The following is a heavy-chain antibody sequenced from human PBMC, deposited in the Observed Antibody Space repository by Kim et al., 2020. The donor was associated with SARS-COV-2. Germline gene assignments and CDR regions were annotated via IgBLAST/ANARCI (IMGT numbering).Heavy chain of an antibody. Sequence: SVKVSCKASGGTFSSYAISWVRQAPGQGLEWMGGIIPIFGTANYAQKFQGRVTITADESTSTAYMELSSLRSEDTAVYYCARDGSSSIAAAGTFDYWGQGTLVTVSS. CDR2: IIPIFGTA. V-gene: IGHV1-69*13. CDR1: GGTFSSYA. D-gene: IGHD6-13*01. CDR3: ARDGSSSIAAAGTFDY. J-gene: IGHJ4*02.